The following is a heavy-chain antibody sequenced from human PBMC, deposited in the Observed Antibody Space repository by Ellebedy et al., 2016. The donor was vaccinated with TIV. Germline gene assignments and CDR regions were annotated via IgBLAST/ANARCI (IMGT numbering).Heavy chain of an antibody. D-gene: IGHD4-17*01. J-gene: IGHJ3*02. Sequence: MPSETLSLTCTVSGGSISSSSYYWGWIRQPPGKGLDWIGSIYYSGSTYYNPSLKSRVTISVDTSKNQFSLKLSSVTAADTAVYYCARQQYGDYVGWGAFDIWGQGTMVTVSS. CDR2: IYYSGST. CDR1: GGSISSSSYY. CDR3: ARQQYGDYVGWGAFDI. V-gene: IGHV4-39*01.